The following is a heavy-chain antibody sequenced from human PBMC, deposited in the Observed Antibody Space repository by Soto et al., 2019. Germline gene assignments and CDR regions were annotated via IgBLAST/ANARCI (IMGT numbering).Heavy chain of an antibody. CDR3: ARVVITIFGVVRKYNWFDP. J-gene: IGHJ5*02. D-gene: IGHD3-3*01. CDR2: IYYSGST. CDR1: GGSISSSSYY. V-gene: IGHV4-39*01. Sequence: PSETLSLTCTVSGGSISSSSYYWGWIRQPPGKGLEWIGSIYYSGSTYYNPSLKSRVTISVDTSKNQFSLKLSSVTAADTAVYYCARVVITIFGVVRKYNWFDPWGQGTLVTVSS.